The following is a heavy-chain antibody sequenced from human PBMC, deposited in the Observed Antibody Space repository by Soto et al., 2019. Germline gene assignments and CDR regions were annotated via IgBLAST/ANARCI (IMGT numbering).Heavy chain of an antibody. D-gene: IGHD2-21*02. CDR2: MYYSGGT. CDR3: ACRWTPPTGDNDDHWFDP. CDR1: GGSISNNCYY. V-gene: IGHV4-39*01. J-gene: IGHJ5*02. Sequence: QLQLQESGPGLVKPSETLSLTCTVSGGSISNNCYYLGWIRQPPGKGLEWIGSMYYSGGTYYNPSLRSRITMSPDTSKNQFSLKLGSVTAADTAVYYCACRWTPPTGDNDDHWFDPWGQGTLVTVSS.